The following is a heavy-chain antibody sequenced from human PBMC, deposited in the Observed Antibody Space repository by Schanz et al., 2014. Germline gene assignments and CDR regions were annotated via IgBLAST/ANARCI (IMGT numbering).Heavy chain of an antibody. CDR1: GYTFSSYG. J-gene: IGHJ4*02. D-gene: IGHD5-12*01. CDR3: ARDFSAYVGNYFDY. CDR2: IIPSLGLA. Sequence: QVQLVQSGAEVKKPGASVKVSCKASGYTFSSYGITWVRQAPGQGLEWMGRIIPSLGLAKYEQKFQDKVTITADKSTSTAYMELTSLRFDDTAVYYCARDFSAYVGNYFDYWGQGTLVTVSS. V-gene: IGHV1-69*04.